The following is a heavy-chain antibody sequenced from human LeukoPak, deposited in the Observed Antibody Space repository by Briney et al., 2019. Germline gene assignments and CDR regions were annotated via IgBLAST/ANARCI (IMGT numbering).Heavy chain of an antibody. Sequence: PSETLSLTCTVSGGSISSSSYYWGWIRQPPGKGLEWIGSIYYSGSTYYNPSLKSRVTISVDTSKNQFSLKLSSVTAADTAVYYCTRRATMMYYDILTGYYDYWGQGTLVTVSS. V-gene: IGHV4-39*01. CDR2: IYYSGST. CDR1: GGSISSSSYY. J-gene: IGHJ4*02. CDR3: TRRATMMYYDILTGYYDY. D-gene: IGHD3-9*01.